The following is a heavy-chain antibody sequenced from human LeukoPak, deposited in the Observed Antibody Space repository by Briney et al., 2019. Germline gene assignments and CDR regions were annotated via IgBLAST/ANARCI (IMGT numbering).Heavy chain of an antibody. D-gene: IGHD2-15*01. CDR2: IYTSGST. V-gene: IGHV4-4*09. CDR1: GGSISSYY. Sequence: SETLSLTCTVSGGSISSYYWSWIRQPPGKGLEWIGYIYTSGSTNYNPSLKSRVTISVDTSKNQFSLKLSSVTAADTAVYYCARLYCSGGSCYGAFDIWGHGTMVTVSS. CDR3: ARLYCSGGSCYGAFDI. J-gene: IGHJ3*02.